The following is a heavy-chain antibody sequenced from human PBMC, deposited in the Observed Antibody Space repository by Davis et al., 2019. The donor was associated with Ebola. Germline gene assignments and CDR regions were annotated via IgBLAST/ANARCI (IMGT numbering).Heavy chain of an antibody. V-gene: IGHV1-2*02. CDR2: INPNSGGT. CDR3: ARARPARYCSSTSCYRVYNWFDP. Sequence: ASVKVSCKASGYTFTGYYMHWVRQAPGQGLEWMGWINPNSGGTNYAQKFQGRVTMTRDTSISTAYMELSSLRSADTAVYYCARARPARYCSSTSCYRVYNWFDPWGQGTLVTVSS. D-gene: IGHD2-2*02. CDR1: GYTFTGYY. J-gene: IGHJ5*02.